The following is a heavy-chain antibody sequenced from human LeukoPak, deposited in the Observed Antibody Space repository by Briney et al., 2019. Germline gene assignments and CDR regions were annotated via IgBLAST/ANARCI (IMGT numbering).Heavy chain of an antibody. CDR2: IYYSGST. V-gene: IGHV4-59*01. CDR1: DDSISDYY. J-gene: IGHJ6*03. CDR3: ARMYYDFWSGYYYYYYYMDV. Sequence: SETLSLTCTVSDDSISDYYRGWIRQPPWKGLEWIGHIYYSGSTNYNPSLKSRVTISVDTSKNQFSLKLSSVTAADTAVYYCARMYYDFWSGYYYYYYYMDVWGKGTTVTVSS. D-gene: IGHD3-3*01.